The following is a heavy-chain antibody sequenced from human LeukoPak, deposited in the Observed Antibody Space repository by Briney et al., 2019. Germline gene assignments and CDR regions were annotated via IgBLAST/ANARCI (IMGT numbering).Heavy chain of an antibody. CDR2: INAGNGNT. Sequence: ASVKVSCKASGYTFTSYAMHWVRQAPGQRLEWMGWINAGNGNTKYSQKFQGRVTITRDTSASTAYMELSSLRSEDTAVYSCARVIAAAGIWWFDPWGQGTLVTVSS. V-gene: IGHV1-3*01. CDR1: GYTFTSYA. CDR3: ARVIAAAGIWWFDP. D-gene: IGHD6-13*01. J-gene: IGHJ5*02.